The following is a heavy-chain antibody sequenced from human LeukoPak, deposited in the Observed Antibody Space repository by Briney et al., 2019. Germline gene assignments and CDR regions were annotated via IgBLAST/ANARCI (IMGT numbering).Heavy chain of an antibody. CDR3: ARAAYYYDSSGYYYDY. CDR1: GFSFSNLA. J-gene: IGHJ4*02. D-gene: IGHD3-22*01. CDR2: IYSGGST. V-gene: IGHV3-53*01. Sequence: GGSLRLSCAASGFSFSNLAMGWVRQAPGKGLEWVSVIYSGGSTYYADSVKGRFTISRDNSKNTLYLQMNSLRAEDTAVYYCARAAYYYDSSGYYYDYWGQGTLVTVSS.